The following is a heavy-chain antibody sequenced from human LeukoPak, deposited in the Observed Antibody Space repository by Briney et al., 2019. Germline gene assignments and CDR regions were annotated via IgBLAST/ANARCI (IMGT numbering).Heavy chain of an antibody. D-gene: IGHD3-22*01. CDR2: ISWNSGSM. V-gene: IGHV3-9*01. Sequence: GRSLRLSCTASGFTFDDYAMHWVRQAPGKGLEWVSGISWNSGSMDYAGSVKGRFTISRDNSKNTLYLQMNSLRVEDTAVYYCAKGLPYESRAYYDRLFDEWGQGTLVTVSS. CDR1: GFTFDDYA. CDR3: AKGLPYESRAYYDRLFDE. J-gene: IGHJ4*02.